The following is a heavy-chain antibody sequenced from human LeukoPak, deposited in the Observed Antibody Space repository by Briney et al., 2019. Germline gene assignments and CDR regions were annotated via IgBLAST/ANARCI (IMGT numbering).Heavy chain of an antibody. Sequence: PSETLSLTCAVYGGSFSGYYWSWIRQPPGKGLEWIGEINHSGSTNYNPSLKSRVTISVDTSKNQFSLKLSSVTAADTAVYYCARPGSSSWYGDGMDVWGQGTTVTVSS. CDR2: INHSGST. D-gene: IGHD6-13*01. CDR3: ARPGSSSWYGDGMDV. CDR1: GGSFSGYY. V-gene: IGHV4-34*01. J-gene: IGHJ6*02.